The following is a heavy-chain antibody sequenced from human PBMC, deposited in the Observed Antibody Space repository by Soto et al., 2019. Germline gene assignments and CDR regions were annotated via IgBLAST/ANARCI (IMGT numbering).Heavy chain of an antibody. V-gene: IGHV4-39*01. CDR2: IYYSGST. CDR3: ARTLLWFGELSRGYYYGMDV. D-gene: IGHD3-10*01. J-gene: IGHJ6*02. Sequence: SETLSLTCTVSGCSISSSSYYWGWIRQPPGKRKEWIGSIYYSGSTNYNPSLKTRVTISVDTSKNQFSLKLSSVTAADTAVYYCARTLLWFGELSRGYYYGMDVWGQGTTVT. CDR1: GCSISSSSYY.